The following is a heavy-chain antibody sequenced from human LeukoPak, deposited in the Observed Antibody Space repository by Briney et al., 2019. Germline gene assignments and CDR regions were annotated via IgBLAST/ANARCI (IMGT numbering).Heavy chain of an antibody. Sequence: PSETLSLTCSVSGYSISRNYHWGWTRQPPGKGLEWIGTIYHSGSTYYSPSLKSRITISIHTSKNQFSLKLSSVTAADTAVYYCATMMYGSGNYYNSDYWGQGTLVTVSS. CDR3: ATMMYGSGNYYNSDY. J-gene: IGHJ4*02. CDR2: IYHSGST. D-gene: IGHD3-10*01. CDR1: GYSISRNYH. V-gene: IGHV4-38-2*02.